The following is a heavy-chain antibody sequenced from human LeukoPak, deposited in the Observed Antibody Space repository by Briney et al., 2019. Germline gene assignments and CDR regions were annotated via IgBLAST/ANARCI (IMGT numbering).Heavy chain of an antibody. J-gene: IGHJ5*02. D-gene: IGHD4-23*01. CDR1: GFSLWTSG. Sequence: GGSLRLSCAASGFSLWTSGIHWVRQAPGKGLEWLSLTIHDGMYTNYADSVKGRFTISTDTSKNTVYLQMNSLRPEDTAVYYCTKGGGISANPLDPWGQGTLVIVSS. V-gene: IGHV3-30*18. CDR3: TKGGGISANPLDP. CDR2: TIHDGMYT.